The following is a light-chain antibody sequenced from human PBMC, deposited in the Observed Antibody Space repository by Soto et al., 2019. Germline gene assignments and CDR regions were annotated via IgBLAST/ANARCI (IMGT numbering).Light chain of an antibody. V-gene: IGLV2-11*01. J-gene: IGLJ1*01. CDR1: SSDVGVYKY. CDR3: CSYAGDYPFV. CDR2: DVI. Sequence: QSALTQPRSVSGSPGQSVTISCTGTSSDVGVYKYVSWYRQHPGKAPKLMIYDVITRPSGVPDRFSGSKSGNTASLTISGLQAEDEADYYCCSYAGDYPFVFGSGTKLTVL.